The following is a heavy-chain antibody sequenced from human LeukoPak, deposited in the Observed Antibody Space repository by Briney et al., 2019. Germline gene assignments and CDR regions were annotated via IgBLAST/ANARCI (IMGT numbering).Heavy chain of an antibody. V-gene: IGHV3-23*01. CDR1: GFTFSSYA. CDR3: AKDTPRGIRVQPAAIPGEFDY. CDR2: ISGSGGST. J-gene: IGHJ4*02. D-gene: IGHD2-2*02. Sequence: GGSLRLSCAASGFTFSSYAMSWVRQAPGKGLEWVSAISGSGGSTYYADSVKGRFTISRDNSKNTLYLQMNSLRAEDTAVYYCAKDTPRGIRVQPAAIPGEFDYWGQGTLVTVSS.